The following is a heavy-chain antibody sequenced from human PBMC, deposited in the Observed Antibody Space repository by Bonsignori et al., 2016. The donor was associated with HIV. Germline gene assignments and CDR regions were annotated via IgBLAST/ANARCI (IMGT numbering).Heavy chain of an antibody. V-gene: IGHV1-69*10. CDR2: IIPILDIT. CDR3: ARAARAVAGAESHWFDP. Sequence: WVRQAPGQGLEWMGGIIPILDITNNAQKFQGRVTITADKSSSTAYMELSSLRSEDTAVYYCARAARAVAGAESHWFDPWGQGTLVTVSS. D-gene: IGHD6-19*01. J-gene: IGHJ5*02.